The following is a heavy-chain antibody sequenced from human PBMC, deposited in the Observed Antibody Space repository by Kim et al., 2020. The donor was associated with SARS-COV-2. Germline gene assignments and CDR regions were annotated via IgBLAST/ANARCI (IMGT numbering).Heavy chain of an antibody. CDR1: GGSISSGDYY. CDR3: ARGYYDSSGYYPPPIPFFDP. CDR2: IYYSGST. D-gene: IGHD3-22*01. Sequence: SETLSLTCTVSGGSISSGDYYWSWIRQPPGKGLEWIGYIYYSGSTYYNPSLKSRVTISVDTSKNQFSLKLSSVTAADTAVYYCARGYYDSSGYYPPPIPFFDPWGQGTLVTVSS. J-gene: IGHJ5*02. V-gene: IGHV4-30-4*01.